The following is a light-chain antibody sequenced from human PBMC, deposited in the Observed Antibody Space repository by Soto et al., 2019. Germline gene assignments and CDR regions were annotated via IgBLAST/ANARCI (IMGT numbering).Light chain of an antibody. CDR2: GTG. V-gene: IGKV3-20*01. J-gene: IGKJ2*01. Sequence: EIVLTQSPGTPSLSPGQRATLSCRASQSVSRSYLAWYQHKGGQAPRLLMFGTGSRATGIPDRFSGTGSGTDFTLIINRLEPEDFAVYYCQQYSSTPHTFGQGTKLEIK. CDR1: QSVSRSY. CDR3: QQYSSTPHT.